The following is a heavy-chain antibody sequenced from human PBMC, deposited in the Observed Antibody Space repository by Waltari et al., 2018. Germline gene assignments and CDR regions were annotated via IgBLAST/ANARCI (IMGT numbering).Heavy chain of an antibody. V-gene: IGHV1-2*06. CDR3: ARDPYSSGWNDY. D-gene: IGHD6-19*01. CDR1: GYTFTGYY. Sequence: QVQLVQSGAEVKKPGASVKVSCKASGYTFTGYYMHWVRQAPGQGLEWMGRINPNSGGTNYAQKVQGRVTMTRDTSISTAYMELSRLRSDDTAVYYCARDPYSSGWNDYWGQGTLVTVSS. J-gene: IGHJ4*02. CDR2: INPNSGGT.